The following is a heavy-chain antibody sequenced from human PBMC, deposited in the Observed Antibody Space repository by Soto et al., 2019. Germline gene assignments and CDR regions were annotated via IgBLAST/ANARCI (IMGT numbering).Heavy chain of an antibody. D-gene: IGHD6-19*01. CDR1: GFTFSSYG. CDR3: ARDPGIAVAGSGGMDV. Sequence: GGSLRLSCAASGFTFSSYGMHWVRQAPGKGLEWVAVIWYDGSNKYYADSVKGRLTISRDNSKNTLYLQMNSLRAEDTAVYYCARDPGIAVAGSGGMDVWGQGTTVTVSS. CDR2: IWYDGSNK. J-gene: IGHJ6*02. V-gene: IGHV3-33*01.